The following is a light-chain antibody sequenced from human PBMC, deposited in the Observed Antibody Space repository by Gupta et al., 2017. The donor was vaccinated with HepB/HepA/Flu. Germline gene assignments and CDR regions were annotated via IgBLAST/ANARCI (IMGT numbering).Light chain of an antibody. CDR1: QSISIY. V-gene: IGKV1-39*01. Sequence: DIQMIQSTSSLSASVGDRVTITCRPSQSISIYLHWYQQKGGKAPKLLIFGGSDLQSGVPSRFSGSRSGTDFTLTISSLQPEEFANYYCQQTDSAPQTFGQGTKMDIK. J-gene: IGKJ2*01. CDR3: QQTDSAPQT. CDR2: GGS.